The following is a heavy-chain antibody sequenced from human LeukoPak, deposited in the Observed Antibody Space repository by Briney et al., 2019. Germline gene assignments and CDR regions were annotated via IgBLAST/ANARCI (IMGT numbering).Heavy chain of an antibody. CDR1: GGSISSSSYY. CDR2: IYYSGST. CDR3: ARGGGYDYRYFDY. J-gene: IGHJ4*02. Sequence: SETLSLTCTVSGGSISSSSYYWGWIRQPPGKGLEWIGSIYYSGSTYYNPSLKSRVTISVDTSKNQFSLKLSSVTAADTAVYYCARGGGYDYRYFDYWGQGTLVTVSS. V-gene: IGHV4-39*07. D-gene: IGHD5-12*01.